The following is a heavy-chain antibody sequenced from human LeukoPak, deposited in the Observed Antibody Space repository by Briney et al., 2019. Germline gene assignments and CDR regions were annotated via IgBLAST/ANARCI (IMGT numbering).Heavy chain of an antibody. J-gene: IGHJ6*02. V-gene: IGHV3-23*01. Sequence: PGGSLRLSCAASGFTFSSYAMSWVRQAPGKGLEWVSAISGSGGSTYYADSVKGRFTISRDNSKNTLYLQMNSLRAEDTAVYYCAKDLRYSYEDYYYYGMDVWGQGTTVTVSS. D-gene: IGHD5-18*01. CDR3: AKDLRYSYEDYYYYGMDV. CDR1: GFTFSSYA. CDR2: ISGSGGST.